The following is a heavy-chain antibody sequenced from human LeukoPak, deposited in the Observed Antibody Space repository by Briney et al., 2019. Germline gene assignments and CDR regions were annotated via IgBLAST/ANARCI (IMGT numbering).Heavy chain of an antibody. V-gene: IGHV3-30*02. CDR1: GFTFSTFG. J-gene: IGHJ4*02. D-gene: IGHD6-19*01. CDR2: IRYDGFNK. Sequence: GGSLRLSCAASGFAASGFTFSTFGMHWVRQAPGKGLEWVAFIRYDGFNKYYADSVKGRFTISRDNSKNTLYLQMNSLRSDDTAVYYCARGSGDEQWLVRYWGQGTLVTVSS. CDR3: ARGSGDEQWLVRY.